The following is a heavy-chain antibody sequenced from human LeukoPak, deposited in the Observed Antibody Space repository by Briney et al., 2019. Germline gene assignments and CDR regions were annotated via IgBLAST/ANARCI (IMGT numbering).Heavy chain of an antibody. J-gene: IGHJ4*02. CDR2: IYHSGST. CDR3: ARHGRYPFFDY. D-gene: IGHD2-2*02. CDR1: GYSISSGYY. V-gene: IGHV4-38-2*01. Sequence: SETLSLTXAVSGYSISSGYYWGWIRQPPGKWLEWVGSIYHSGSTYYNPSLKSRVTISVDTSKNQFSLKLSSVTAADTAVYYCARHGRYPFFDYWGQGTLVTVSS.